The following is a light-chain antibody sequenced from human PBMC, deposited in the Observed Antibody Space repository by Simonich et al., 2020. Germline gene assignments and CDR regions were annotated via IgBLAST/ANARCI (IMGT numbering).Light chain of an antibody. CDR3: CSYAGSSNVV. CDR2: DVS. V-gene: IGLV2-14*01. Sequence: QSALTQPASVSGSPGQSITISCTGTSRDVGGYNYVSWYQQHPGKAPKLMIYDVSRRPSGVSNRCSGSKSGNTASLTISGLQAEDEADYYCCSYAGSSNVVFGGGTKLTVL. J-gene: IGLJ2*01. CDR1: SRDVGGYNY.